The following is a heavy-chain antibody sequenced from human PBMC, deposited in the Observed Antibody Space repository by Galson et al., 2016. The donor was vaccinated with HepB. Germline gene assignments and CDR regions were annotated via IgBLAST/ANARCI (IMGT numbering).Heavy chain of an antibody. CDR1: GFTFSNYG. D-gene: IGHD4-17*01. CDR3: GGSTSVTTVDY. J-gene: IGHJ4*02. Sequence: SLRLSCAASGFTFSNYGVHWVRQAPGKGLEWVTFITFDGSTKYYADSVKGRFTISRDNSKNTVYVQLNSLRGEDTAVYYCGGSTSVTTVDYWGQGTLVTVSS. CDR2: ITFDGSTK. V-gene: IGHV3-30-3*01.